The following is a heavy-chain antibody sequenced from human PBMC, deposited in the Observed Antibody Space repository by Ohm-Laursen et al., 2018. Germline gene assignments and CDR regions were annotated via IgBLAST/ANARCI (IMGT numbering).Heavy chain of an antibody. CDR2: ISWNSGSI. CDR3: AKADGLAGPFYHFDN. Sequence: SLRLSCTASGFTFDDYAMHWVRQAPGKGLEWVSSISWNSGSIDYADSVKGRFTISRDNAKNSLYLQVSSLRVEDTALYYCAKADGLAGPFYHFDNWGQGTLVTVSS. CDR1: GFTFDDYA. D-gene: IGHD6-19*01. J-gene: IGHJ4*02. V-gene: IGHV3-9*01.